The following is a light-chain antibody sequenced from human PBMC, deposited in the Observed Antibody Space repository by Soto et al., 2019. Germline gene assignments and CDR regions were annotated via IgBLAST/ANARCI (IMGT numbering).Light chain of an antibody. V-gene: IGKV3-15*01. CDR3: QEYIQWPPGM. CDR1: QSVSIK. J-gene: IGKJ1*01. Sequence: EKVITQSPATLSVSPGERATLSCRASQSVSIKFALCQQRPGQPPRRLIYDTSTRATGISAGFSGSGSGTEFTLTISSLQSEDFAVYYCQEYIQWPPGMFGPGTKVDIK. CDR2: DTS.